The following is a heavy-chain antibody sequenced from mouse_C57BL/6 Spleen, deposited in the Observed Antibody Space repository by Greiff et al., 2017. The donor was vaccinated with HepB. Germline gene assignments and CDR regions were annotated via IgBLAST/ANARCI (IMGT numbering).Heavy chain of an antibody. J-gene: IGHJ4*01. D-gene: IGHD4-1*01. CDR3: ARPNWDEDYAMDY. CDR1: GYTFTSYT. CDR2: INPSSGYT. Sequence: QVQLQQSGAELARPGASVKMSCKASGYTFTSYTMHWVKQRPGQGLEWIGYINPSSGYTKYNQKFKDKATLTADKSSSTAYMQLSSLTSEDSAVYYCARPNWDEDYAMDYWGQGTSVTVSS. V-gene: IGHV1-4*01.